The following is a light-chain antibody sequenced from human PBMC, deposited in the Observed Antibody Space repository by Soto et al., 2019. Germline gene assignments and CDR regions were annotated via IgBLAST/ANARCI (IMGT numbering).Light chain of an antibody. CDR1: QSVSSN. V-gene: IGKV3-15*01. CDR2: GAS. Sequence: EIVMTQSPATLSVSPGERATLSCRASQSVSSNLAWYQQKPGQAPRLLIYGASTRATGIPARCSGSGSGTAYTLTISSLQSEDFALYYCQQYNNWPPYTFGQGTKLEIK. CDR3: QQYNNWPPYT. J-gene: IGKJ2*01.